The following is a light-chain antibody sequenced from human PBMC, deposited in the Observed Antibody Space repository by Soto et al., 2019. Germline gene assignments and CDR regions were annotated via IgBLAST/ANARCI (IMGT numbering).Light chain of an antibody. CDR3: QKHNSAPFT. J-gene: IGKJ3*01. CDR2: AAS. CDR1: QGISNY. V-gene: IGKV1-27*01. Sequence: DIQMTQSPSSLSASVGDRVTITCRASQGISNYLAWYQQKPGKVPELLIYAASTLQLGVASRFSGSGSATAFTLTISSLQPEDVATYYCQKHNSAPFTFGPGTKVDIK.